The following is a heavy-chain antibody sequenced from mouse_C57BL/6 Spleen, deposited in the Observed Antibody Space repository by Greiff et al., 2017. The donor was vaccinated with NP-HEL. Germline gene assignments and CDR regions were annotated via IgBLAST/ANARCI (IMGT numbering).Heavy chain of an antibody. CDR3: ARRGTSDYDYYAMDY. CDR1: GFSLTSYG. J-gene: IGHJ4*01. Sequence: VKLMESGPGLVQPSQSLSITCTVSGFSLTSYGVHWVRQSPGKGLEWLGVIWSGGSTDYNAAFISRLSISKDNSKSQVFFKMNSLQADDTAIYYCARRGTSDYDYYAMDYWGQGTSVTVSS. D-gene: IGHD2-4*01. V-gene: IGHV2-2*01. CDR2: IWSGGST.